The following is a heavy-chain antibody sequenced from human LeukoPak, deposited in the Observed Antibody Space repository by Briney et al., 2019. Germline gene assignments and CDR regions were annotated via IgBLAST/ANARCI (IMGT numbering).Heavy chain of an antibody. CDR3: AKDWGYCSSTSCSFDY. CDR1: GFTFSRSG. D-gene: IGHD2-2*01. V-gene: IGHV3-30*02. Sequence: GGSLRLSCAASGFTFSRSGMHWVRQAPGRGLEWVAFIRFDATTKYYAHSVRGRFTISRDNSKNTLYLQMNSLRAEDTAVYYCAKDWGYCSSTSCSFDYWGQGTLVTVSS. CDR2: IRFDATTK. J-gene: IGHJ4*02.